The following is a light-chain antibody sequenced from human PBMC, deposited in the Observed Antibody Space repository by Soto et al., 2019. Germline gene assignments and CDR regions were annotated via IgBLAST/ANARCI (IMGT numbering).Light chain of an antibody. J-gene: IGKJ4*01. CDR2: GAS. CDR1: QSVSNNY. CDR3: QHRINWPLT. Sequence: EIVLTQYQGTLSLSPGERATLSCRSSQSVSNNYLAWYQQKPGQAPRLLIYGASNRATGIPDRFSGSGSGTDFTLTISSLEPEDFAVYYCQHRINWPLTFGGGTKVDIK. V-gene: IGKV3D-20*02.